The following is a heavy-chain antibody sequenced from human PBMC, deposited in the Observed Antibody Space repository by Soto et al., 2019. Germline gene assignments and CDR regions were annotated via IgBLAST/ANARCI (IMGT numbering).Heavy chain of an antibody. CDR1: GFTFSSYA. D-gene: IGHD4-17*01. CDR2: ISGSGGST. V-gene: IGHV3-23*01. Sequence: WGSLVLSCAASGFTFSSYAMSWVRQAPGKGLEWVSAISGSGGSTYYADSVKGRFTISIDNSKNTLYLQMNSLRAEDTAVYYCATPLGRVDYGDYGGYWGQGTLVTVSS. J-gene: IGHJ4*02. CDR3: ATPLGRVDYGDYGGY.